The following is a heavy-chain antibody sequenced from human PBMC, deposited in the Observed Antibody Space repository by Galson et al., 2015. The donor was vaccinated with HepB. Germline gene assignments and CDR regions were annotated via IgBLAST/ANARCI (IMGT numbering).Heavy chain of an antibody. D-gene: IGHD3-10*01. CDR1: GFSLSTSGVG. V-gene: IGHV2-5*02. Sequence: PALVKPTQTLTLTCTFSGFSLSTSGVGVGWIRQPPGKALEWLTVIYWDDDKRYSPSLKSRLTITKDTSKNQVVLTMTNMGPVDTGTYYCAHIGRGNSGWYFALWGRGTLVTVSS. J-gene: IGHJ2*01. CDR2: IYWDDDK. CDR3: AHIGRGNSGWYFAL.